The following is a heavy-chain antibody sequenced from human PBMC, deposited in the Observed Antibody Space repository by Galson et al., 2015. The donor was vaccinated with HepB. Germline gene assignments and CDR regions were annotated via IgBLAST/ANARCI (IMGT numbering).Heavy chain of an antibody. V-gene: IGHV3-30*04. CDR1: GFTFSSYA. CDR3: ARENIAAAGTHYYYYGMDV. D-gene: IGHD6-13*01. J-gene: IGHJ6*02. Sequence: SLRLSCAASGFTFSSYAMHWVRQAPGKGLEWVAVISYDGSNKYYADSVKGRFTISRDNSKNTLYLQMNSLRAENTAVYYCARENIAAAGTHYYYYGMDVWGQGTTVTVSS. CDR2: ISYDGSNK.